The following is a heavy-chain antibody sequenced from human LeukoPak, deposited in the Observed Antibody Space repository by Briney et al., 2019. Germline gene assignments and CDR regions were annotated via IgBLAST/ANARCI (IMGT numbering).Heavy chain of an antibody. Sequence: GGSLRLSCAASGFTFSSYGLSWVRQAPGKGLEWVSAISASGGSTYYADSVKGRFTISRDNSKNPLYLQMNSLRAEDTAVYYCAKNMVRGVIMSSSLDYWGQGTLVTVSS. CDR2: ISASGGST. CDR3: AKNMVRGVIMSSSLDY. V-gene: IGHV3-23*01. D-gene: IGHD3-10*01. CDR1: GFTFSSYG. J-gene: IGHJ4*02.